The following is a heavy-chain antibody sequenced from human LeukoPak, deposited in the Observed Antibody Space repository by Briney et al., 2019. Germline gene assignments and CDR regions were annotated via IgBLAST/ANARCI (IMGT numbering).Heavy chain of an antibody. J-gene: IGHJ4*02. D-gene: IGHD3-16*01. CDR3: ARRAVSGSALRNVDF. CDR1: GFPFRSYA. V-gene: IGHV3-30*04. Sequence: PGGSLRLSCAASGFPFRSYAMHWVRQAPGKGLEWVAVISYDGGNRFYADSVKGRFTVSRDNFRNTLYLQLNSLRAEDTAVYYCARRAVSGSALRNVDFWGQGTLVTVSS. CDR2: ISYDGGNR.